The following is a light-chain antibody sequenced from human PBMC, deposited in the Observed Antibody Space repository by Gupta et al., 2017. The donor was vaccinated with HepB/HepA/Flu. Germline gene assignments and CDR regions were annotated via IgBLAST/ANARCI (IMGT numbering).Light chain of an antibody. CDR3: TVWDDSLIGVV. V-gene: IGLV1-44*01. Sequence: QSVLTQPPSASGTPGQRVAIPCSGSSSNIGSNTVNWYQQLPGTAPKLLIYSNNQRPSGVPDRFSGSKSGTSASLAISGLQSEDEGDYYCTVWDDSLIGVVFGGGTNLTVL. CDR1: SSNIGSNT. J-gene: IGLJ2*01. CDR2: SNN.